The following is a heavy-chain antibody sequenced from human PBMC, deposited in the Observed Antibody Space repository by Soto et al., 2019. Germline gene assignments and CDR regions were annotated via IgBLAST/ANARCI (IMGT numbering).Heavy chain of an antibody. J-gene: IGHJ6*02. CDR2: IHHSGST. D-gene: IGHD6-13*01. V-gene: IGHV4-34*01. CDR1: GESFKGYY. CDR3: ARGKRGSSWYRGEEKYYYYGMDV. Sequence: SETLSLTCTAYGESFKGYYWSWIRQPPGKGLEWIGEIHHSGSTNYNPSLKSRVTFSIDTSKRQFSLKVRSVTAADTAVYYCARGKRGSSWYRGEEKYYYYGMDVWGQGT.